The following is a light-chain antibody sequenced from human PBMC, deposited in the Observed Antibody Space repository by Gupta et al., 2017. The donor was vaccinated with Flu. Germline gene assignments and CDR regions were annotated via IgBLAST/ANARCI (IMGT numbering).Light chain of an antibody. V-gene: IGLV1-44*01. CDR2: SNN. CDR1: SSNIGRNT. Sequence: QSVATQPPSASGTPGQRVTMSCFGSSSNIGRNTVNWYQHLPGTAPKLLIHSNNQRPAGVSDRFSASKSGSSGSLAISGLQSEDEADYYCVAWDDGLKGWVFGGGTKLTVL. J-gene: IGLJ3*02. CDR3: VAWDDGLKGWV.